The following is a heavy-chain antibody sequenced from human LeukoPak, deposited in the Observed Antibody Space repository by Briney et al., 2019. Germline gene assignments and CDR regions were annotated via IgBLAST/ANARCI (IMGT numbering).Heavy chain of an antibody. CDR3: AKRYSSSSATYNWFDP. J-gene: IGHJ5*02. Sequence: GGSLRLSCAAPGFTFSSYAMSWVRQAPGKGLEWVSAISGSGGSTYYADSVKGRFTISRDNSKNTLYLQMNSLRAEDTAVYYCAKRYSSSSATYNWFDPWGQGTLVTVSS. D-gene: IGHD6-13*01. V-gene: IGHV3-23*01. CDR1: GFTFSSYA. CDR2: ISGSGGST.